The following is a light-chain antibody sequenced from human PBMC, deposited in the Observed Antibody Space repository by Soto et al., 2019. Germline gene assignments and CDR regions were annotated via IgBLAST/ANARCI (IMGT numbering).Light chain of an antibody. CDR1: SGAIGPYDY. Sequence: QSVLTQPASLSGSPGQSFTISCTGTSGAIGPYDYVSWFQQHPGKAPKLMISEVNNRPSGVSNRFSGSKSGNKASLTVSGLQAEDESDYYCSSYAGSNNFVFGTGTKVTVL. V-gene: IGLV2-14*01. J-gene: IGLJ1*01. CDR2: EVN. CDR3: SSYAGSNNFV.